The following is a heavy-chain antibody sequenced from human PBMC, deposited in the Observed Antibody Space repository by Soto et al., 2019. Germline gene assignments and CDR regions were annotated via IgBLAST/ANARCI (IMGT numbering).Heavy chain of an antibody. D-gene: IGHD5-18*01. CDR2: ISYDGSNK. CDR1: GFTFSSYA. CDR3: ARDLLAAMVNYYYMDV. V-gene: IGHV3-30-3*01. Sequence: GGSLRLSCAASGFTFSSYAMHWVRQAPGKGLEWVAVISYDGSNKYYADSVKGRFTISRDNAKNSLYLQMNSLRAEDTAVYYCARDLLAAMVNYYYMDVWGKGTTVTVS. J-gene: IGHJ6*03.